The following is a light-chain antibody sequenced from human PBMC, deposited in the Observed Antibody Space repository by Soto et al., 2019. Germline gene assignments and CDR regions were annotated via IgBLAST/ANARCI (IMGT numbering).Light chain of an antibody. J-gene: IGKJ5*01. CDR2: DAS. Sequence: EIVLTQSPATLSLSPGDTATLSCWASQSVSSSLAWYQQKPGQAPRLLIYDASNRATGIPDRFSGSGSGTDFTLTISRLEPEDFAVYFCQRYGSSPLITFGQGTRLEI. CDR3: QRYGSSPLIT. CDR1: QSVSSS. V-gene: IGKV3-20*01.